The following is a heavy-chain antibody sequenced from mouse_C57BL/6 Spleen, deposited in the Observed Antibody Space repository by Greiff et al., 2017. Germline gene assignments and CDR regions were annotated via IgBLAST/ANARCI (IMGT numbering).Heavy chain of an antibody. V-gene: IGHV1-15*01. J-gene: IGHJ4*01. CDR3: TRSGPQAVDAMDY. D-gene: IGHD6-1*01. CDR2: IDPETGGT. CDR1: GYTFTDYE. Sequence: QVQLQQSGAELVRPGASVTLSYKASGYTFTDYEMHWVKQTPVHGLEWIGAIDPETGGTAYNQKFKGKAILTADKSSSTAYMELRSLTSEDSAVYYCTRSGPQAVDAMDYWGQGTSVTVSS.